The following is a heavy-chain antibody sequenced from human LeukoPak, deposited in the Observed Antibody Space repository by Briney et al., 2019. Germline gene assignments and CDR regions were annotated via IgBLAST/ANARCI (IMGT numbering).Heavy chain of an antibody. Sequence: PGGSLRLSCAASGFTFSSYGMHWVRQAPGKGLEWVAVISYDGSNKYYADSVKGRFTISRDNSKNTLYLQMNSLRAEDTAVYYCAKDRSYCSGGSCLYYFDYWGRGTLVTVSS. V-gene: IGHV3-30*18. CDR1: GFTFSSYG. CDR2: ISYDGSNK. J-gene: IGHJ4*02. D-gene: IGHD2-15*01. CDR3: AKDRSYCSGGSCLYYFDY.